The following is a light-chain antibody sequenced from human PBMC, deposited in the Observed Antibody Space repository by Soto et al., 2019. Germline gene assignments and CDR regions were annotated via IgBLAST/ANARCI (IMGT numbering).Light chain of an antibody. CDR2: DAS. CDR3: QQRSQLPLT. V-gene: IGKV3-11*01. Sequence: VGSTKSPHTLSLSPGERATLSCRASQSVRSSLAWYQQKPGQAPRLLIYDASNRAAGLPARFSGSGSGTDFTLTISNLEHEDFAVYYCQQRSQLPLTFGGGTKV. J-gene: IGKJ4*01. CDR1: QSVRSS.